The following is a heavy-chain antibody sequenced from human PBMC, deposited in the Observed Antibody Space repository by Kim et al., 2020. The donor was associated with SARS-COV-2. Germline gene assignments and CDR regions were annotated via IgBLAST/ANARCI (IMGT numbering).Heavy chain of an antibody. V-gene: IGHV3-11*04. CDR3: ARDRVVTSVTDFGMDV. J-gene: IGHJ6*02. D-gene: IGHD4-4*01. Sequence: VKVRFTISRDNDKNALYLQMNSLRAEDTAVYYCARDRVVTSVTDFGMDVWGQGTTVTVSS.